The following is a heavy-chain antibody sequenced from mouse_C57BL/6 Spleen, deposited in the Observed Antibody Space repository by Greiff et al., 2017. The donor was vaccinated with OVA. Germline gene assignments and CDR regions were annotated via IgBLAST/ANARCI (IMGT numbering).Heavy chain of an antibody. CDR3: TRSTIRYYAMDY. CDR1: GYTFTDYE. V-gene: IGHV1-15*01. J-gene: IGHJ4*01. D-gene: IGHD1-1*02. Sequence: VQLQQSGAELVRPGASVTLSCKASGYTFTDYEMHWVKQTPVHGLEWIGAIDPETGGTAYNQKFKGKAILTADKSSSTADMELRSLTSEDSAVYYCTRSTIRYYAMDYWGQGTSVTVSS. CDR2: IDPETGGT.